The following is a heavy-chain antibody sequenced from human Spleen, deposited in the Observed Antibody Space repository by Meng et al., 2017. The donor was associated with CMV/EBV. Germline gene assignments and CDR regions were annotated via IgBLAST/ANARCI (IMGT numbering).Heavy chain of an antibody. Sequence: RRTFPWGWIRQSPGKGLEWIGGFYYGGSTYYNPSLKSRVIISVDTSKKQFSLRLNSVTAADTAVYYCARVELSGSGYCSSTTCFDYWGQGTLVTVSS. CDR2: FYYGGST. CDR3: ARVELSGSGYCSSTTCFDY. V-gene: IGHV4-39*01. D-gene: IGHD2-2*03. CDR1: RRTFP. J-gene: IGHJ4*02.